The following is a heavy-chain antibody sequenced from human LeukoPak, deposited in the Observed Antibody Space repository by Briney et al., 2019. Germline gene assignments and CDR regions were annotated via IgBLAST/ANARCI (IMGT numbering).Heavy chain of an antibody. Sequence: GGSLRLSCAASGFTFSSYAMSWVRQAPGKGLEWVSAISGSGGSTYYADSVKGRFTISRDNSKNTLYLQMNSLRAEDMALYYCAKGPYGAPNDGYFQHWGQGTLVTVSS. J-gene: IGHJ1*01. CDR2: ISGSGGST. CDR1: GFTFSSYA. D-gene: IGHD2-8*01. CDR3: AKGPYGAPNDGYFQH. V-gene: IGHV3-23*01.